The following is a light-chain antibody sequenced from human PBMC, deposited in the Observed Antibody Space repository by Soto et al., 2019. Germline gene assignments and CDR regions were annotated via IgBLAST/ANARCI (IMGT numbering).Light chain of an antibody. Sequence: EIVMTQSPATLSVSPGERVTLSCRASQSVSNNYLAWYQQKSGQAPRLLIYGAFSRANGIPVRFSGSASGTDFTLIISRLEPEDVAVYYCQQYGSLPKTFGQGTKVDIK. CDR2: GAF. V-gene: IGKV3-20*01. CDR3: QQYGSLPKT. J-gene: IGKJ1*01. CDR1: QSVSNNY.